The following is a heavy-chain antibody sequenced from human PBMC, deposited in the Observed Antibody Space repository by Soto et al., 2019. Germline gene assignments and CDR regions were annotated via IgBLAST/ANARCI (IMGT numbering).Heavy chain of an antibody. Sequence: ASVKVSCKASGGTFSSYAISWVRQAPGQGLEWMGGIIPIFGTANYAQKFQGRVTITADESTSTAYMELSSLRSEDTAVYYCAREDYDSSGYYEQPDYYYGMDVWGQGTTVTVSS. CDR3: AREDYDSSGYYEQPDYYYGMDV. J-gene: IGHJ6*02. V-gene: IGHV1-69*13. D-gene: IGHD3-22*01. CDR2: IIPIFGTA. CDR1: GGTFSSYA.